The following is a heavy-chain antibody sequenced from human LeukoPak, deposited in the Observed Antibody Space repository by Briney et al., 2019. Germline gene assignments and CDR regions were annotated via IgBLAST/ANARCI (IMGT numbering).Heavy chain of an antibody. CDR2: ISSSSSYI. CDR1: GFTFNTFD. J-gene: IGHJ4*02. CDR3: AREAYDILTGYSYYFDY. Sequence: GGSLRLSCAASGFTFNTFDMTWVRQAPGKGLEWVSSISSSSSYIYYADSVKGRFTISRDNAKNSLYLQMNSLRAEDTAVYYCAREAYDILTGYSYYFDYWGQGTLVTVSS. D-gene: IGHD3-9*01. V-gene: IGHV3-21*01.